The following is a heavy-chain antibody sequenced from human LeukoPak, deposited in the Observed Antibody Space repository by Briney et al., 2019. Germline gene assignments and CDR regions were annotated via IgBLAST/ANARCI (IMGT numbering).Heavy chain of an antibody. D-gene: IGHD5-18*01. CDR3: ARSVQLSRYYFDY. V-gene: IGHV1-3*01. CDR1: GYTFTSYA. CDR2: INAGNGNT. Sequence: ASVKVSCKASGYTFTSYAMYWVRQAPGQRLEWMGWINAGNGNTKYSQKFQGRVTITRDTSASTAYMELSSLRSEDTAVYYCARSVQLSRYYFDYWGQGALVTVSS. J-gene: IGHJ4*02.